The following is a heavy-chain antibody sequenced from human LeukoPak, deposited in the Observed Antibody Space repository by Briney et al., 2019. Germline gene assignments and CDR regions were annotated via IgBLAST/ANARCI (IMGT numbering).Heavy chain of an antibody. CDR1: GLTFSSYS. V-gene: IGHV3-21*01. Sequence: PGGSLRLSCAASGLTFSSYSMNWVRQAPGEGLEWVSSISSSSSYIYYADSVKGRFTISRDNAKNSLYLQMNSLRAEDTAVYYCARGLRGVIQLPADYWGQGTLVTVSS. CDR2: ISSSSSYI. J-gene: IGHJ4*02. D-gene: IGHD3-10*01. CDR3: ARGLRGVIQLPADY.